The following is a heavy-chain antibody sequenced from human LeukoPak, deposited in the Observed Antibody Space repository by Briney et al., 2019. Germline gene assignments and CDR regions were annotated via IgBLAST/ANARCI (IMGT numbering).Heavy chain of an antibody. J-gene: IGHJ5*02. CDR1: GYTFTSYG. CDR3: ARDGDYYYGSGSSLSFDP. Sequence: ASVKVSCKASGYTFTSYGISWVRQAPGQGLEWMGWISVYNGNTNYAQKLQGRVTMTTDTSTSTAYMELRSLRSDDTAVYYCARDGDYYYGSGSSLSFDPWGQGTLVTVSS. CDR2: ISVYNGNT. V-gene: IGHV1-18*01. D-gene: IGHD3-10*01.